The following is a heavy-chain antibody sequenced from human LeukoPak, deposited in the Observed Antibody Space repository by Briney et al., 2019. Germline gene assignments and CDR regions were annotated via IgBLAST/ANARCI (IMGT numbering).Heavy chain of an antibody. V-gene: IGHV3-9*01. Sequence: GGSLRLSCAASGFTFDDYAMHWVRQAPGKGLEWVSGISWNSGSIGYADSVKGRFTISRDNAKNSLYLQMNSLRAEDTAVYYCARDDYGDSISGYWGQGTLVTVSS. CDR3: ARDDYGDSISGY. CDR1: GFTFDDYA. D-gene: IGHD4-17*01. J-gene: IGHJ4*02. CDR2: ISWNSGSI.